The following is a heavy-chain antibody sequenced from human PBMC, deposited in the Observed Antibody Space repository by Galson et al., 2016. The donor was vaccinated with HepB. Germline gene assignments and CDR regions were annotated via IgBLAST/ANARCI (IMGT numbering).Heavy chain of an antibody. Sequence: SLRLSCAASGFIASNNHMTWVRQGPGKGLEWVSLISGRDITFYADSVKGRFTISRDNSKNTVFLQMNSLRVDDTAVYYCARDADFGVAYGMDVWGQGTTVTVSS. D-gene: IGHD3-3*01. CDR1: GFIASNNH. CDR3: ARDADFGVAYGMDV. J-gene: IGHJ6*02. CDR2: ISGRDIT. V-gene: IGHV3-53*01.